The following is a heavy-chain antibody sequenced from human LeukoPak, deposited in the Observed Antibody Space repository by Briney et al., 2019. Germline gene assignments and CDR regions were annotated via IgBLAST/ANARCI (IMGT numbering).Heavy chain of an antibody. Sequence: ASVKVSCKASGYTFTGYYMHWVRQAPGQGLEWMGWINPNSGGTNYAQKFQGRVTMTRDTSISTAYMELSRLRSDDTAVYYCARFLAVAGTVYYYYMDVWGKGTTVTVSS. CDR2: INPNSGGT. CDR1: GYTFTGYY. V-gene: IGHV1-2*02. J-gene: IGHJ6*03. CDR3: ARFLAVAGTVYYYYMDV. D-gene: IGHD6-19*01.